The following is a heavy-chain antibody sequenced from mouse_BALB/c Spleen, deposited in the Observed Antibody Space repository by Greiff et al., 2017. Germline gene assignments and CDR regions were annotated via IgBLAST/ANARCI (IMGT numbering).Heavy chain of an antibody. J-gene: IGHJ4*01. Sequence: VQLHQSGAELVRPGASVTLSCKASGYTFTDYEMHWVKQTPVHGLEWIGAIDPETGGTAYNQKFKGKATLTADKSSSTAYMELRSLTSEDSAVYYCTRSITTATGYYYAMDYWGQGTSVTVSS. D-gene: IGHD1-2*01. CDR3: TRSITTATGYYYAMDY. V-gene: IGHV1-15*01. CDR2: IDPETGGT. CDR1: GYTFTDYE.